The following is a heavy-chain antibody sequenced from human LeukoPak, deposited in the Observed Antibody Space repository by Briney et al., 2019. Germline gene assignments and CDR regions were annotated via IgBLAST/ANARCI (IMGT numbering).Heavy chain of an antibody. CDR3: AREFPALLPAAPRGYYFDY. V-gene: IGHV1-18*01. CDR2: ISAYNGNT. D-gene: IGHD2-2*01. J-gene: IGHJ4*02. CDR1: GGTFSSYA. Sequence: ASVKVSCKASGGTFSSYAISWVRQAPGQGLEWMGWISAYNGNTNYAQKLQGRVTMTTDTSTSTAYMELRSLRSDDTAVYYCAREFPALLPAAPRGYYFDYWGQGTLVTVSS.